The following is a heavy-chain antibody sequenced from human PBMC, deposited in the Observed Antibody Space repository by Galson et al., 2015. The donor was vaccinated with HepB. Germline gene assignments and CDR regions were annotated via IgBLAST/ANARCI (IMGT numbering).Heavy chain of an antibody. CDR2: ISSPSTTM. CDR1: GFTFNTYS. J-gene: IGHJ6*02. V-gene: IGHV3-48*02. CDR3: ATVPDGLWSGTPFFYGLDA. D-gene: IGHD3-3*01. Sequence: SLRLSCAASGFTFNTYSMNWVRQAPGKRLEWISYISSPSTTMYYADSVKGRFTISRDNAKNSLYLQMNNLRDEDTAVYYCATVPDGLWSGTPFFYGLDAGGQGTPVTVS.